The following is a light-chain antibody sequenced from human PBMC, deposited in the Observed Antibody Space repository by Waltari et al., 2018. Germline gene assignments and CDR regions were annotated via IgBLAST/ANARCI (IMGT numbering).Light chain of an antibody. CDR1: PSVSRT. Sequence: EIVLTQSPGTLFLSQGEGATLSCRASPSVSRTLAWYQQKPGQAPRLLIYGASSRATGIPDRFSCSGSGTDFSLTISRLEPDDSAVYFCQHYVSLPATFGQGTKVEIK. J-gene: IGKJ1*01. V-gene: IGKV3-20*01. CDR3: QHYVSLPAT. CDR2: GAS.